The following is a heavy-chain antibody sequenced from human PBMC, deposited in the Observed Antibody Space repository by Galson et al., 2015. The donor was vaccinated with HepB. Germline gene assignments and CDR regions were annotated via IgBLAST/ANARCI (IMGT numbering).Heavy chain of an antibody. CDR3: ASLYYDSSGYYYVGY. CDR2: ISSSSSYT. Sequence: SLRLSCAASGFTFSDYYMSWIRQAPGKGLEWVSYISSSSSYTNYADSVKGRFTISRDNAKNSLYLQMNSLRAEDTAVYYCASLYYDSSGYYYVGYWGQGTLVTVSS. CDR1: GFTFSDYY. J-gene: IGHJ4*02. D-gene: IGHD3-22*01. V-gene: IGHV3-11*06.